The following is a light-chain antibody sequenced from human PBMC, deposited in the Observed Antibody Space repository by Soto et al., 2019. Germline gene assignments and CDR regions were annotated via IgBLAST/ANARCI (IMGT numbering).Light chain of an antibody. J-gene: IGKJ3*01. CDR3: QQYGSSQFT. CDR1: QSVTINY. CDR2: GVS. Sequence: ENVLTQSPGTLSLSPGERATLSCRASQSVTINYLAWYQQKPGQAPRLLIYGVSTRATGIPNRFSGSGSGTDFTLTISRLEPEDFAVYYCQQYGSSQFTFGPGTKVDIK. V-gene: IGKV3-20*01.